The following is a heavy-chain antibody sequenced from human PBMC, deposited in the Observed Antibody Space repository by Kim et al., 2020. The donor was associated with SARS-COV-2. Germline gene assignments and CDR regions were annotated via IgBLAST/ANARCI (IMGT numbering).Heavy chain of an antibody. D-gene: IGHD3-10*01. CDR1: GGSISSYY. Sequence: SETLSLTCTVSGGSISSYYWSWIRQPPGKGLEWIGYIYYSGSTNYNPSLKSRVTISVDTSKNQFSLKLSSVTAADTAVYYCAGAGESGWFRVISGMDVWG. V-gene: IGHV4-59*13. CDR3: AGAGESGWFRVISGMDV. CDR2: IYYSGST. J-gene: IGHJ6*01.